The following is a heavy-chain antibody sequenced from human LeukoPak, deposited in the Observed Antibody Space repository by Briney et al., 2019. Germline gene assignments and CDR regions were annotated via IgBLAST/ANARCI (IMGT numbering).Heavy chain of an antibody. CDR3: ARRRYYDSSGYWYYFDY. CDR2: IYDSGST. D-gene: IGHD3-22*01. J-gene: IGHJ4*02. CDR1: GDSISSYY. Sequence: SGTLSLTCTVSGDSISSYYWNWIRQPPGKGLEWIGFIYDSGSTNYNPSLRSRVTISLDMSKNQFSLRLSSVTAADTAVYYCARRRYYDSSGYWYYFDYWGQGTLVTVSS. V-gene: IGHV4-59*08.